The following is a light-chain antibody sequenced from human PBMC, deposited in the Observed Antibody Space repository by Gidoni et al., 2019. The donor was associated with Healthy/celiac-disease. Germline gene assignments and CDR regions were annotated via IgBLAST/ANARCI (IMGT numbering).Light chain of an antibody. CDR1: SSNIGAGYD. CDR2: GNR. CDR3: QSYDSSLGVV. Sequence: QSLLTQPPSVSWAPGPRVTISCTGSSSNIGAGYDVHWYQQLPATAPTLLIYGNRNRPSGVPDRFSGSKSGTSASLAITGLQAEDEADYYCQSYDSSLGVVFGGGTKLTVL. J-gene: IGLJ2*01. V-gene: IGLV1-40*01.